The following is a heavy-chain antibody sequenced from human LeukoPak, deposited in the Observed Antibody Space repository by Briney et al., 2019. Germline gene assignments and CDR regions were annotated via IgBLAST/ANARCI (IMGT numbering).Heavy chain of an antibody. V-gene: IGHV3-21*01. CDR2: ISPNSASI. Sequence: PGGSLRLSCAASGFAFSSYTMNWVRQAPGKGLEWVSLISPNSASIYYAESLKGRFTVSRDNAKNSLFLQMNSLRVEDTAIYYCVRGGYVVRGIITSYGDFWGQGTLVTVSS. J-gene: IGHJ4*02. CDR3: VRGGYVVRGIITSYGDF. D-gene: IGHD3-10*01. CDR1: GFAFSSYT.